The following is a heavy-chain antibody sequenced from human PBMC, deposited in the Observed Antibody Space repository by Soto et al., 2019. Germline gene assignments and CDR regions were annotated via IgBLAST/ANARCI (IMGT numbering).Heavy chain of an antibody. D-gene: IGHD3-9*01. CDR1: GASISSFY. CDR3: AAQPRYYDILTGYYANWFDP. CDR2: IYYSGST. Sequence: PSETLSLTCTVSGASISSFYWSWIRQPPGKGLEWIGYIYYSGSTNYNPSLKSRVTISVDTSKIQFSLKLSSVTAADTAVYYCAAQPRYYDILTGYYANWFDPWGQGTLVTVSS. V-gene: IGHV4-59*08. J-gene: IGHJ5*02.